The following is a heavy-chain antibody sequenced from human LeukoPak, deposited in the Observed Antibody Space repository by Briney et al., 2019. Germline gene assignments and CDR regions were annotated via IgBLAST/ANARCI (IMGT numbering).Heavy chain of an antibody. CDR1: GFTIGIYW. CDR2: IREDGSEK. D-gene: IGHD2/OR15-2a*01. V-gene: IGHV3-7*01. Sequence: PGRSLRLSCAGSGFTIGIYWMSWVSQAPGKGLEWVANIREDGSEKYYVDSVKGRLTISRDHAKNSLYLQMNSLRAEDTGIYYCARAGYYGDDAFDLWGQGTMVTVSS. J-gene: IGHJ3*01. CDR3: ARAGYYGDDAFDL.